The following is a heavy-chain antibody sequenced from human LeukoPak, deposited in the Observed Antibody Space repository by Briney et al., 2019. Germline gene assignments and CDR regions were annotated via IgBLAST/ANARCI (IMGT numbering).Heavy chain of an antibody. CDR2: IYYSGTT. CDR1: GGSISSADYY. D-gene: IGHD6-6*01. J-gene: IGHJ4*02. Sequence: KPSQTLSLTCTVSGGSISSADYYWTWIRQPPGKGLEWIGYIYYSGTTYYNPSLKSRVTISLDTSKNQFSLKLSSVTAADTAVYYCAPRMAARPGYSDWGQGTLVTVSS. V-gene: IGHV4-30-4*08. CDR3: APRMAARPGYSD.